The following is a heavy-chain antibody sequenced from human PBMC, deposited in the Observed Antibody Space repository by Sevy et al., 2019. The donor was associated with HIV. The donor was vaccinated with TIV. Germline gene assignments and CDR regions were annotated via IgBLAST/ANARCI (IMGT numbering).Heavy chain of an antibody. Sequence: GGSPRLSCAASGFTFSSYSMNWVRQAPGKGLEWVSSISSSSGYIYYADSVKGRFTISRDNAKNSLYLQMNSLRAEDTAVYYCAKDQAFSDSTNWSWFDPWGQGTLVTVSS. J-gene: IGHJ5*02. CDR2: ISSSSGYI. V-gene: IGHV3-21*01. CDR1: GFTFSSYS. D-gene: IGHD6-13*01. CDR3: AKDQAFSDSTNWSWFDP.